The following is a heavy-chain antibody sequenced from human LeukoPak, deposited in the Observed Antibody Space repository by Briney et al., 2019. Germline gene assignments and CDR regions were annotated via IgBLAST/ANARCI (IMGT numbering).Heavy chain of an antibody. J-gene: IGHJ4*02. V-gene: IGHV5-51*01. CDR3: ARHSAGYSYAYPLDY. CDR2: IYPGDSDT. Sequence: GESLKISCKGSGYSFTSYWIGWVRQIPGKGLEWWGIIYPGDSDTRYSPSFRGQVTISADKSISTAYLQWSSLKASDTAMYYCARHSAGYSYAYPLDYWGQGTLVTVSS. D-gene: IGHD5-18*01. CDR1: GYSFTSYW.